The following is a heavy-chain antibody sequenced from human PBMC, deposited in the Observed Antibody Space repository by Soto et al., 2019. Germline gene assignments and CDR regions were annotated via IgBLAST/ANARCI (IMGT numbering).Heavy chain of an antibody. CDR1: GGSISSGDYY. V-gene: IGHV4-30-4*01. CDR2: IYYSGST. J-gene: IGHJ6*02. Sequence: SSETLSLTCTVSGGSISSGDYYWSWIRQPPGKGLEWIGYIYYSGSTYYNPSLKSRVTISVDTSKNQFSLKLSSVTAADTAVYYCARDKNWNDHGMDVWGQGTTVTVSS. D-gene: IGHD1-1*01. CDR3: ARDKNWNDHGMDV.